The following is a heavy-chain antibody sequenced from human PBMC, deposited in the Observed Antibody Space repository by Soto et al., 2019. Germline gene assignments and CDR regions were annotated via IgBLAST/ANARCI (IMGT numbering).Heavy chain of an antibody. CDR1: GGSISSSSYY. CDR3: ARSVVGIVGATFDY. D-gene: IGHD1-26*01. Sequence: SLTCTVSGGSISSSSYYWGWIRQPPGKGLEWIGSIYYSGSTYYNPSLKSRVTISVDTSKNQFSLKLSSVTAADTAVYYCARSVVGIVGATFDYWGQGTLVTVSS. CDR2: IYYSGST. J-gene: IGHJ4*02. V-gene: IGHV4-39*01.